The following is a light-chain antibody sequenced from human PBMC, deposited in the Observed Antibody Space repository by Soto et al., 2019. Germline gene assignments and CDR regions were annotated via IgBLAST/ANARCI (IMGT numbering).Light chain of an antibody. Sequence: DIQMTQSPSSLSASVGDRVTIACRASQALSNYLAWYQQKPGKAPDLLIYSASTLQSGVPSRFSGSGPETEFSLTIRALQPEDFATYYCQQLSRYPLTFGGGTKVDIK. V-gene: IGKV1-9*01. J-gene: IGKJ4*01. CDR2: SAS. CDR1: QALSNY. CDR3: QQLSRYPLT.